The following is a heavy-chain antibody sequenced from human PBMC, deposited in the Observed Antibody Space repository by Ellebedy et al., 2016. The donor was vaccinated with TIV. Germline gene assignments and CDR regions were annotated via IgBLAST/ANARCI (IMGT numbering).Heavy chain of an antibody. Sequence: MPSETLSLTCTVSGGSISSGGYYWSWIRQHPGKGLEWIGYIYYSGSTYYNPSLKSRVTISVDTSKNQFSLKLSSVTAADTAVYYCARHERAARPVNWGQGTLVTVSS. CDR1: GGSISSGGYY. V-gene: IGHV4-39*01. CDR3: ARHERAARPVN. J-gene: IGHJ4*02. D-gene: IGHD6-6*01. CDR2: IYYSGST.